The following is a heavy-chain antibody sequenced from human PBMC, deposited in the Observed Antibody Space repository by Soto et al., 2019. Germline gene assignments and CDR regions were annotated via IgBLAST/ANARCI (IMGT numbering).Heavy chain of an antibody. D-gene: IGHD2-15*01. V-gene: IGHV3-9*01. CDR2: ISWNRGFI. Sequence: EVQLVESGGGLVQPGRSLRLSCAASGFTFDDYAFHWVRQAPGKGLEWVSGISWNRGFIGYVDSVQGRFLIARDNAKNSLYLQMNSLRAEDTALYYCTRSIGPSCYSSFDYFGQGTLVIVSS. CDR1: GFTFDDYA. CDR3: TRSIGPSCYSSFDY. J-gene: IGHJ4*02.